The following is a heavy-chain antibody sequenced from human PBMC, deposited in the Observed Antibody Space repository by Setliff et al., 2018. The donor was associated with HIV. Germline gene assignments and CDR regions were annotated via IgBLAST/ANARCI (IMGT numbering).Heavy chain of an antibody. CDR1: GGSISSGSYY. CDR3: ARAPPGIQNDAFDV. J-gene: IGHJ3*01. CDR2: IYTNGYT. V-gene: IGHV4-61*09. Sequence: ASETLSLTCSVSGGSISSGSYYWTWIRQPAGKGPEWIGHIYTNGYTNYNPSLKSRVTISVDTSKNQFSLKLTSVTAADTAVYYCARAPPGIQNDAFDVWGQGTMVTVSS.